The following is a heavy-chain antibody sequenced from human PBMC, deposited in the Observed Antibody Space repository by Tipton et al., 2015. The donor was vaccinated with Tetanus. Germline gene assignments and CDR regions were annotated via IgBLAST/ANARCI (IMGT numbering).Heavy chain of an antibody. D-gene: IGHD5-12*01. V-gene: IGHV4-30-2*01. CDR3: VRGRGLGAYSFGFEY. CDR1: GGLITTGGYS. J-gene: IGHJ4*02. Sequence: TLSLTCTVSGGLITTGGYSWGWIRQPPGQGLEWLGYIYQTDSTYNNPSVRSRLTLSLRRSKNQVSLKLTSVTAADTAVYYCVRGRGLGAYSFGFEYWGQGALVTVSS. CDR2: IYQTDST.